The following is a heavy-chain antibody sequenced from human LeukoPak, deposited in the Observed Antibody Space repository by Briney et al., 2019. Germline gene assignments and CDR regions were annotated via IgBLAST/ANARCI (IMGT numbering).Heavy chain of an antibody. V-gene: IGHV1-2*02. Sequence: ASVKVSCKASGYTFTGYYMHWVRQAPGPGLEWMGLINPNSGGTNYAQKFQGRVTMTRDTSISTAYMELSRLRSDDTAVYYCARGYCSSTSCRSSNHDYWGQGTLVTVSS. J-gene: IGHJ4*02. CDR2: INPNSGGT. D-gene: IGHD2-2*01. CDR3: ARGYCSSTSCRSSNHDY. CDR1: GYTFTGYY.